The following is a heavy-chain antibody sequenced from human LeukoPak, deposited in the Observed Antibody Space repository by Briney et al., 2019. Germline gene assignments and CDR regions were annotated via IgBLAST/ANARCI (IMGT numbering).Heavy chain of an antibody. Sequence: GGSLRLSCAASGFTFSNAWMTWVRQAPGKGLEWVGRIKSKTDGETTDYAAPVKGRFIISRDDSKNTMYLQMNSLRAEDTAVYHCARVDSRTAQFDYWGQGTLVTVSS. CDR3: ARVDSRTAQFDY. J-gene: IGHJ4*02. D-gene: IGHD6-13*01. CDR2: IKSKTDGETT. V-gene: IGHV3-15*01. CDR1: GFTFSNAW.